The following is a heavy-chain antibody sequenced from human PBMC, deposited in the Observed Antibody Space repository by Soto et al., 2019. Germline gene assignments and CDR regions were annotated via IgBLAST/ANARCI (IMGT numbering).Heavy chain of an antibody. D-gene: IGHD5-18*01. CDR1: GGSVTSDEDY. V-gene: IGHV4-30-4*01. CDR2: ISNSGST. CDR3: ATESGSTYGYFDN. Sequence: SETLSLTCTVSGGSVTSDEDYWTWIRQSPGKGLEWIGYISNSGSTGYNPSLKTRLSMSVDRSKNQFTLRLTSVTAADTAVYFCATESGSTYGYFDNWGQGTQVTVSS. J-gene: IGHJ4*02.